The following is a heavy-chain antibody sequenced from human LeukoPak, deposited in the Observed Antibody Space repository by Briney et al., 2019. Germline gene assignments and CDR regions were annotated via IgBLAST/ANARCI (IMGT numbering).Heavy chain of an antibody. CDR3: ARGPPLLHY. CDR1: GFIFSSYA. Sequence: GGSLRLSCAASGFIFSSYAMHWVRQAPGKGLEWVAVISYDGSNKYYADSVKGRFTISRDNSKNTLYLQMNSLRAEDTAVYYCARGPPLLHYWGQGTLVTVSS. V-gene: IGHV3-30-3*01. D-gene: IGHD2-15*01. CDR2: ISYDGSNK. J-gene: IGHJ4*02.